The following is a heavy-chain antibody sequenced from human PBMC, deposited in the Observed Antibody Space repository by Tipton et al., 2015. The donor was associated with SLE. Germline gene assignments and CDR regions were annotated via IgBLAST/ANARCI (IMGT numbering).Heavy chain of an antibody. CDR3: AREGGSYYPSYYFDY. Sequence: SLRLSCAASGFTFSSYWMSWVRQAPGKGLEWVANIKQDGSEEYYVDSVKGRFTISRDNAKNSVYLQMNSLRDEDTAVYYCAREGGSYYPSYYFDYWGQGTLVTVSS. V-gene: IGHV3-7*01. CDR1: GFTFSSYW. CDR2: IKQDGSEE. J-gene: IGHJ4*02. D-gene: IGHD1-26*01.